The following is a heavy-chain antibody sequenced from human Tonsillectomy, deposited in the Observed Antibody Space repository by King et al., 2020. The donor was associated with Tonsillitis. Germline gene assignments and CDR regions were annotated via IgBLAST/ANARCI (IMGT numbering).Heavy chain of an antibody. J-gene: IGHJ4*02. D-gene: IGHD2-21*02. CDR3: ARPRHCGGDCYSHYYFDY. CDR1: GYSFTSYW. CDR2: IYPGDSDT. Sequence: VQLVESGAEVKKPGESLKISCKGSGYSFTSYWIGWVRQMPGKGLEWIGIIYPGDSDTRYSPSFQGQVTISADKSISTAYLQWSSLKASDTAMYYCARPRHCGGDCYSHYYFDYWGQGTLVTVSS. V-gene: IGHV5-51*01.